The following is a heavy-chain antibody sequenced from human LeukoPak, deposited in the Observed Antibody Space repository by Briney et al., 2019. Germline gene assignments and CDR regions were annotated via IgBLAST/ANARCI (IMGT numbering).Heavy chain of an antibody. Sequence: PRGSLRLSCAASGLTLSSYWIHWVRPAPGKGLAWVSRIDKEGSDTIFAESEKGRSPHPKDNAKSTVDLEMYNLRAEDTAFYCCARGGFHYCFDIWGQGTMVTVS. CDR3: ARGGFHYCFDI. CDR1: GLTLSSYW. V-gene: IGHV3-74*01. D-gene: IGHD2/OR15-2a*01. J-gene: IGHJ3*02. CDR2: IDKEGSDT.